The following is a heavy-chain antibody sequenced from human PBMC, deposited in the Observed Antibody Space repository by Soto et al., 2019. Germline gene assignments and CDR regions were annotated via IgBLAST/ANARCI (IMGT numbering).Heavy chain of an antibody. J-gene: IGHJ6*02. CDR1: GFTFSSYA. V-gene: IGHV3-30-3*01. CDR3: ARDLTDFFRSYYYYGMDV. CDR2: ISYGGSNK. Sequence: PGGSLRLSCAASGFTFSSYAMHWVRQAPGKGLEWVAVISYGGSNKYYADSVKGRFTISRDNSKNTLYLQMNSLRAEDTAVYYCARDLTDFFRSYYYYGMDVWGQGTKVTVSS. D-gene: IGHD4-4*01.